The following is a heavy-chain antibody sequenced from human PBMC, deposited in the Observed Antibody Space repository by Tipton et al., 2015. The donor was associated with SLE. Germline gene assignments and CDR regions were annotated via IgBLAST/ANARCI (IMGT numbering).Heavy chain of an antibody. Sequence: TLSLTCTVSGGSISSSSYYWGWIRQPPGKGLEWIGSIYYSGSTYYNPSLKSRVTISVDTSKNQFSLKLSFVTAADTAVYYCARLRVVADTPDNFDYWGQGTLVTVSS. J-gene: IGHJ4*02. CDR2: IYYSGST. D-gene: IGHD2-15*01. CDR1: GGSISSSSYY. CDR3: ARLRVVADTPDNFDY. V-gene: IGHV4-39*01.